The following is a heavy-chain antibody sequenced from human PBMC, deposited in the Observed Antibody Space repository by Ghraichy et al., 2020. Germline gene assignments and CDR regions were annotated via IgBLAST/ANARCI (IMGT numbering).Heavy chain of an antibody. CDR2: TYYRSKWYD. CDR1: GDSVSSNSAA. Sequence: SQPLSLTCAISGDSVSSNSAAWNWIRQSPSRGLEWLGRTYYRSKWYDDYAVSVKSRITVNPDTSKNQFSLQLNSMTPEDTAVYYCARGEQWLATYDNWGQGTLVTVSS. V-gene: IGHV6-1*01. J-gene: IGHJ4*02. CDR3: ARGEQWLATYDN. D-gene: IGHD6-19*01.